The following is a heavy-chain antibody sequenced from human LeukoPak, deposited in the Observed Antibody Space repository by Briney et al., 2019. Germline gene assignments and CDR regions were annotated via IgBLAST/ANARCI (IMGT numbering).Heavy chain of an antibody. J-gene: IGHJ4*02. CDR1: GFTVSSYY. D-gene: IGHD2-2*01. CDR3: ARDSYASHFTYFDY. V-gene: IGHV4-39*07. Sequence: PGGSLRLSCAASGFTVSSYYMSWVRQPPGQGLEWVGSIYYSGSTYYNPSLKSRVTISVDTSKNQFSLKLSSVTAADTAVYYCARDSYASHFTYFDYWGQGTLVTVSS. CDR2: IYYSGST.